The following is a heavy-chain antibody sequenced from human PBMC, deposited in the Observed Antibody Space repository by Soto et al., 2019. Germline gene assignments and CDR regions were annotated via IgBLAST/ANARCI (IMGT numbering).Heavy chain of an antibody. CDR2: ISGSGGST. J-gene: IGHJ4*02. Sequence: PGGSLRLSCAASGFTFSSYAMSWVRQAPGKGLEWVSAISGSGGSTYYADSVKGRFTISRDNAKNSVCLQMSSLRAEDTAVYYCARSWGSNANFDYWGQGTLVTVSS. D-gene: IGHD7-27*01. CDR1: GFTFSSYA. CDR3: ARSWGSNANFDY. V-gene: IGHV3-23*01.